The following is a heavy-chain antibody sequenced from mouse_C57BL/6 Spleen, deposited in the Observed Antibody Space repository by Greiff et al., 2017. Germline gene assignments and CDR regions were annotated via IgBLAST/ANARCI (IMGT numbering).Heavy chain of an antibody. CDR1: GYTFTSYW. CDR3: AIPHYYGSSWDAMDY. V-gene: IGHV1-74*01. Sequence: QVQLQQPGAELVKPGASVKVSCKASGYTFTSYWMHWVKQRPGQGLEWIVRIHPSDSDTNYNQKFKGKATLTVDKSSSTAYMQLSSLTSEDSAVYYCAIPHYYGSSWDAMDYWGQGTSVTVSS. J-gene: IGHJ4*01. CDR2: IHPSDSDT. D-gene: IGHD1-1*01.